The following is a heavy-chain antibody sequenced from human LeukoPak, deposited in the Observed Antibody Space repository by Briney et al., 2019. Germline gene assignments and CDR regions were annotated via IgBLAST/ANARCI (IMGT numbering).Heavy chain of an antibody. CDR2: INPSGGST. V-gene: IGHV1-46*01. J-gene: IGHJ5*02. CDR1: GYTFTSYG. Sequence: GASVKVSCKASGYTFTSYGISWVRQAPGQGLECMGIINPSGGSTSYAQKFQGRVTITRDMSTSTVYMELSSLRSEDTAVYYCARGGVGATTYVWFDPWGQGTLVTVSS. CDR3: ARGGVGATTYVWFDP. D-gene: IGHD1-26*01.